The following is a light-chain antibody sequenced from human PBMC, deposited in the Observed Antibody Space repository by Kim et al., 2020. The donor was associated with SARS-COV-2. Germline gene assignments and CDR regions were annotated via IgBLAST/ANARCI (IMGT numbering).Light chain of an antibody. V-gene: IGLV1-44*01. CDR2: SNN. CDR3: AAWDDSLNGVV. J-gene: IGLJ2*01. CDR1: SSNIGSNT. Sequence: ELTQPPSASGTPGQRVTISCSGSSSNIGSNTVNWYQQLPGTAPKLLIYSNNQRPSGVPDRFSGSKSGTSASLAISGLQSEDEADYYCAAWDDSLNGVVLGGGTQLTVL.